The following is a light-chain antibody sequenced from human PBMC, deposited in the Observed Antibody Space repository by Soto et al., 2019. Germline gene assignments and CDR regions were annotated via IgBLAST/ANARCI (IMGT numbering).Light chain of an antibody. Sequence: QSVLTQPASVSGSPGQSVTISCTGTSSDVGGYNYASWYQQHPGKAPKVMIYDVSNRPSGVSNRFSGSKSGNTASLTISGLQAEDEADYYCSSYTSSNTFYVFGTGTKVTVL. CDR1: SSDVGGYNY. V-gene: IGLV2-14*01. CDR3: SSYTSSNTFYV. CDR2: DVS. J-gene: IGLJ1*01.